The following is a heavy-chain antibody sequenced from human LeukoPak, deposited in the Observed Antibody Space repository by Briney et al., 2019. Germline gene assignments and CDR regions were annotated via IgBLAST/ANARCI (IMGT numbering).Heavy chain of an antibody. CDR1: GFTLSNAW. V-gene: IGHV3-15*01. CDR2: IKSKIDGRTT. J-gene: IGHJ4*02. CDR3: TTDRLITFFGVVIRDTDY. D-gene: IGHD3-3*01. Sequence: GGALRLSCADSGFTLSNAWMSWVCQAPGRGREWVGRIKSKIDGRTTDYATPLKGRFTISRDDSKNTLYLKMNSLKTEDTAVYYCTTDRLITFFGVVIRDTDYWGQGTLVTVSS.